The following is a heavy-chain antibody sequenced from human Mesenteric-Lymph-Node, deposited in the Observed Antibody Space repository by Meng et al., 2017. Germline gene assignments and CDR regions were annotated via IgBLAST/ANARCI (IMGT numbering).Heavy chain of an antibody. CDR3: ARGRQRPTGSGSYYGEYDY. D-gene: IGHD1-26*01. CDR1: GGSFSGYY. CDR2: INHSGST. Sequence: SETLSLTCAVYGGSFSGYYWSWIRQPPGKGLEWIGEINHSGSTNYNPSLKSRVTISVDTSKNQFSLKLSSVTAADTAVYYCARGRQRPTGSGSYYGEYDYWGQGTLVTVSS. V-gene: IGHV4-34*01. J-gene: IGHJ4*01.